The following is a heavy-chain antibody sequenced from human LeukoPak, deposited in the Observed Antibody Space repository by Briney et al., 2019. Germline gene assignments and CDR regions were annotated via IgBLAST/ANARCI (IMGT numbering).Heavy chain of an antibody. CDR1: GYTFTTYG. CDR3: ARETYSNILTGTDY. V-gene: IGHV1-18*01. D-gene: IGHD3-9*01. CDR2: ISTYDDNI. J-gene: IGHJ4*02. Sequence: RASVKVSCKASGYTFTTYGLSWVRRAPGQGLEWLGWISTYDDNIKYAQSLQGRLTLTIDTSTSTAYMELRSLTSDDTAVYYCARETYSNILTGTDYWGPGTLVTVSS.